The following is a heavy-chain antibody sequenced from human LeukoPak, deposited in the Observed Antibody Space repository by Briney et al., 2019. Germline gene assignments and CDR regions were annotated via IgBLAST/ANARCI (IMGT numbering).Heavy chain of an antibody. J-gene: IGHJ4*02. CDR3: ARRITIFGVVITAHFDY. V-gene: IGHV4-39*01. Sequence: PSETLSLTCTVSGGSISSSSYYWGWIRQPPGKGLEWIGSIYYSGSTYYNPSLKSRVTISVDTSKNQFSLKLSSVTAADTAVYYCARRITIFGVVITAHFDYWGQGTLVTVSS. D-gene: IGHD3-3*01. CDR1: GGSISSSSYY. CDR2: IYYSGST.